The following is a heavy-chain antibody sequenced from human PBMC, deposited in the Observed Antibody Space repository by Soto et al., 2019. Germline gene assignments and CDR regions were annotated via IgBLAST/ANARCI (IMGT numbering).Heavy chain of an antibody. Sequence: QVQLVESGGGVVQPGRSLRLSCAASGFTFSSYGMHWVRQAPGKGLEWVAVIWYDGSNKYYADSVKGRFTISRDNSKNTLYLKMNSLRAEDTAVYYCARGRTDYDSPAFDIWGQGTMVTVSS. D-gene: IGHD3-22*01. V-gene: IGHV3-33*01. J-gene: IGHJ3*02. CDR1: GFTFSSYG. CDR2: IWYDGSNK. CDR3: ARGRTDYDSPAFDI.